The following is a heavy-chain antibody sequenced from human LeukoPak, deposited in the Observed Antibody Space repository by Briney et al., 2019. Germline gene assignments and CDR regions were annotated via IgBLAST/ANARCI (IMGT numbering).Heavy chain of an antibody. CDR1: GGSISSYY. J-gene: IGHJ6*02. CDR3: ARVSPMIVVVITTRPYYGMDV. D-gene: IGHD3-22*01. Sequence: SETLSLTCTVSGGSISSYYWSWIRQPPGKGLEWIGYIYYSGSTNYNPSLKSRVTISVDTSKNQFSLKLSSVTAADTAVYYCARVSPMIVVVITTRPYYGMDVWGQGTTVTVSS. CDR2: IYYSGST. V-gene: IGHV4-59*12.